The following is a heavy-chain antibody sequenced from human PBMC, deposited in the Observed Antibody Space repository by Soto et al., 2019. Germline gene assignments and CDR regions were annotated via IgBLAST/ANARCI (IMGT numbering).Heavy chain of an antibody. CDR3: TKMGGFDY. CDR1: GFTFSKYW. Sequence: PGGSLRLSCAASGFTFSKYWMHWVRQPPGMGLEWLSRITSDGASTSYADSVKGRFTISRDNANNTVYPQMNGLRAEDTAVYYCTKMGGFDYWGQGTLVTVSS. J-gene: IGHJ4*02. V-gene: IGHV3-74*01. D-gene: IGHD3-16*01. CDR2: ITSDGAST.